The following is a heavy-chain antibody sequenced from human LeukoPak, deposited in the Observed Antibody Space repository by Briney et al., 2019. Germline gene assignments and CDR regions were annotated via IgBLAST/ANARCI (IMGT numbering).Heavy chain of an antibody. CDR2: INSDGSIT. Sequence: GGSLRLSCAASGFTFSSYWMHWVRQAPGEGLVWVSEINSDGSITNYADSVKGRFTISRDNAKNTQFLQMNSLRAEDTAVYYCTKLAADDSWGQGTLVTVSS. CDR3: TKLAADDS. D-gene: IGHD6-13*01. V-gene: IGHV3-74*01. J-gene: IGHJ4*02. CDR1: GFTFSSYW.